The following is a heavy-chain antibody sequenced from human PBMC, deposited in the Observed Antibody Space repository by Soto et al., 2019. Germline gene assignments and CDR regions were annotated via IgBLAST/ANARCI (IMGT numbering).Heavy chain of an antibody. CDR3: AGFWSGYYTGYYYYYGMDV. J-gene: IGHJ6*02. V-gene: IGHV4-39*01. CDR2: IYYSGST. CDR1: GGSISSSSYY. D-gene: IGHD3-3*01. Sequence: SETLSLTCTVSGGSISSSSYYWGWIRQPPGKGLELIGSIYYSGSTYYNPSLKSRVTISVDTSKNQFSLKLSSVTAADTAVYYCAGFWSGYYTGYYYYYGMDVWGQGTTVTVSS.